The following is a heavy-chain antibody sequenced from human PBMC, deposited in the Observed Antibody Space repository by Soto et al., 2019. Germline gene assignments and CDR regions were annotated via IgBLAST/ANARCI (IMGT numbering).Heavy chain of an antibody. CDR2: IYYSGTT. V-gene: IGHV4-28*01. CDR3: ARVVVAAGGRGDTFDI. CDR1: GYSISSSNW. D-gene: IGHD2-15*01. Sequence: SETLSLTCAVSGYSISSSNWWGWIRQPPGKGLEWIGYIYYSGTTYYNPSLKSRVTMSIDTSKNQFSLKLTSLTAVDTAVYYCARVVVAAGGRGDTFDIWGQGTMVTVSS. J-gene: IGHJ3*02.